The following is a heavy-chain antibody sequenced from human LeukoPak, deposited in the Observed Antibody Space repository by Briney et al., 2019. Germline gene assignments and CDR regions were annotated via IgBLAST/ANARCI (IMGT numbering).Heavy chain of an antibody. CDR3: ARSYCSGGSCYRTFDY. CDR2: IYDSGST. Sequence: ETLSLTCTVSGGSIRSSYYYWGWIRQPPGKGLEWIGSIYDSGSTYYNPSLKSRVTISVDTSKNQFSQKLSSVTAADTAVYYCARSYCSGGSCYRTFDYWGQGTLVTVSS. J-gene: IGHJ4*02. V-gene: IGHV4-39*07. CDR1: GGSIRSSYYY. D-gene: IGHD2-15*01.